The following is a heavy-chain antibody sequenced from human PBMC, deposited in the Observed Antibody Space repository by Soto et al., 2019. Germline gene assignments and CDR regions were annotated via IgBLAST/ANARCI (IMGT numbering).Heavy chain of an antibody. CDR1: GYTFTNYW. CDR3: ARLQGDNARRGYHVDY. D-gene: IGHD3-22*01. Sequence: PGESLKISCEASGYTFTNYWITWVRQMPGRGLEWMGRIDPTISYTNYNPSFQGHVTIPADKSISPAFLQWSSLAASDTAMSYCARLQGDNARRGYHVDYWGQGTVVTVSS. CDR2: IDPTISYT. J-gene: IGHJ4*02. V-gene: IGHV5-10-1*01.